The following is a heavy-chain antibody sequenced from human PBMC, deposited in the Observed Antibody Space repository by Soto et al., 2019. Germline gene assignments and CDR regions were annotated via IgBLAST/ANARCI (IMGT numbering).Heavy chain of an antibody. Sequence: PGGALRLSCAVSGFPFSFYGFRWVRQSPGKGLEWLGVIVSDGSAIYHADSLEGRFFISRDNSKDILYLQMNSLRVEDTAVYYCARDDAFDNENGFDMWGQGTMVTVSS. J-gene: IGHJ3*02. CDR1: GFPFSFYG. CDR2: IVSDGSAI. D-gene: IGHD3-3*02. CDR3: ARDDAFDNENGFDM. V-gene: IGHV3-33*01.